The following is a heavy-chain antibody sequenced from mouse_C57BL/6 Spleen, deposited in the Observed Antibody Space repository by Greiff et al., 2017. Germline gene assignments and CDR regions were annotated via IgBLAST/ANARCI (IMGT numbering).Heavy chain of an antibody. Sequence: QVHLKQPGAELVRPGSSVKLSCKASGYTFTSYWMHWVKQRPIQGLEWIGNIDPSDSDTHYNQKFKDKATLTVAKSSSTAYMRLSSLTSEASAVYYSAGGASKDYFDYWGQGTTLTVSS. CDR1: GYTFTSYW. CDR3: AGGASKDYFDY. D-gene: IGHD2-5*01. CDR2: IDPSDSDT. J-gene: IGHJ2*01. V-gene: IGHV1-52*01.